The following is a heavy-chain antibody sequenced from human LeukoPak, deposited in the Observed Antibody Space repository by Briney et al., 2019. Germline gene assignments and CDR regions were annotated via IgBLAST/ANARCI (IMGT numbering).Heavy chain of an antibody. J-gene: IGHJ4*02. CDR1: GYTFTSYY. CDR3: ARDLQTLYYFDY. Sequence: ASVKVSCKASGYTFTSYYMHWVRQAPGQGLEWMGIINPSGGSTSYAQKFQGRVTMTRDTSTSTVYMELSSLRSEDTAVYYCARDLQTLYYFDYWGLGTLVTASS. V-gene: IGHV1-46*01. D-gene: IGHD4-11*01. CDR2: INPSGGST.